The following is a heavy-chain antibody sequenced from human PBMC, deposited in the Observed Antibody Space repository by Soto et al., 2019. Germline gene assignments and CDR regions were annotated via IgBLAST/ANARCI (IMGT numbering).Heavy chain of an antibody. CDR2: IYYSGST. CDR3: ARGYCTNGVCFPTRGYFDY. CDR1: GGSISSSSYY. Sequence: SETLSLTCTVSGGSISSSSYYWGWIRQPPGKGLEWIGSIYYSGSTYYNPSLKSRVTISVDTSKNQFSLKLSSVTAADTAVYYCARGYCTNGVCFPTRGYFDYWGQGTLVTVSS. J-gene: IGHJ4*02. D-gene: IGHD2-8*01. V-gene: IGHV4-39*01.